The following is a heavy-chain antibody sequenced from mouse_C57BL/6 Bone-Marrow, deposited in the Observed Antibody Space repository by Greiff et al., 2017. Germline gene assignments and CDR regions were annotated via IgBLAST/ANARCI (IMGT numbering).Heavy chain of an antibody. CDR1: GYTFTSYG. J-gene: IGHJ2*01. CDR2: IYPRSGNT. V-gene: IGHV1-81*01. Sequence: QVHVKQSGAELARPGASVKLSCKASGYTFTSYGISWVKQRTGQGLEWIGEIYPRSGNTYYNEKFKGKATLTADKSSSTAYMELRSLTSEDSAVYFCAREGAFITTVGSPFDYWGQGTTLTVSS. D-gene: IGHD1-1*01. CDR3: AREGAFITTVGSPFDY.